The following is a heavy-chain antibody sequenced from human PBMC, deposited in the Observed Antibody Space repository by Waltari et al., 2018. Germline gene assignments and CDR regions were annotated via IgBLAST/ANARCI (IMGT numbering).Heavy chain of an antibody. CDR2: ISYDGSNK. J-gene: IGHJ5*02. Sequence: QVQLVESGGGVVQPGRSLRLSCAASGFTFISYGMHWVRQAPGKGLEWVGVISYDGSNKYYADSVKGRFTISRDNSKNTLYLQMNSLRAEDTAVYYCAKGAPYLNWFDPWGQGTLVTVSS. CDR3: AKGAPYLNWFDP. CDR1: GFTFISYG. V-gene: IGHV3-30*18. D-gene: IGHD4-17*01.